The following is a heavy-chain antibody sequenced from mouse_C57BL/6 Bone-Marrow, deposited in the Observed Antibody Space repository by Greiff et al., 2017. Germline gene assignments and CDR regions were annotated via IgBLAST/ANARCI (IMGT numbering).Heavy chain of an antibody. CDR3: ARGYSSWFAY. J-gene: IGHJ3*01. D-gene: IGHD2-14*01. Sequence: DVMLVESGPGMVKPSQSLSLTCTVTGYSITSGYDWHWIRHFPGNKLEWMGYISYSGSTNYNPSLKSRISITHDTSKNHFFLKLNSVTTEDTATYYCARGYSSWFAYWGQGTLVTVSA. V-gene: IGHV3-1*01. CDR2: ISYSGST. CDR1: GYSITSGYD.